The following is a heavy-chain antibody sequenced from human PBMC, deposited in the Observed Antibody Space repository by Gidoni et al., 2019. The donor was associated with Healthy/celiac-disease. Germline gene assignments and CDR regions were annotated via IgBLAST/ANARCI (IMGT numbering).Heavy chain of an antibody. CDR1: GFTFSSYG. Sequence: QVQLVESGGGVVQPGRSLRLSCAASGFTFSSYGMHWVRPAQGKGLEWVAVIWYDGSNKYYADSVKGRFTISRDNSKNTLYLQMNSLRAEDTAVYYCARDMAVTTTPHHWFDPWGQGTLVTVSS. V-gene: IGHV3-33*01. CDR2: IWYDGSNK. D-gene: IGHD4-4*01. J-gene: IGHJ5*02. CDR3: ARDMAVTTTPHHWFDP.